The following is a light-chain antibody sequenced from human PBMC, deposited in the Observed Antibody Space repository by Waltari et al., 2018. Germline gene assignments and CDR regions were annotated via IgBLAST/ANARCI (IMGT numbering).Light chain of an antibody. J-gene: IGKJ4*01. CDR2: WAS. Sequence: DIVMTQSPDSLAVFLGERATINCKSSQGILDGSNNRNSLAWYQQQPGQSPNLLIYWASTRESGVPDRFSGSGSGTDFSLTISSLQAEDVAVYYCQQYYRVPLTFGGGTKIEIK. V-gene: IGKV4-1*01. CDR3: QQYYRVPLT. CDR1: QGILDGSNNRNS.